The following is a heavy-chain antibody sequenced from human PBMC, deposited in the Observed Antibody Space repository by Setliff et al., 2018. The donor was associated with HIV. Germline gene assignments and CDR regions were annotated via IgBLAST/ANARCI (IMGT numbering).Heavy chain of an antibody. CDR3: AKAGGDS. CDR2: IYPTDSDT. CDR1: GYRCSGHW. D-gene: IGHD3-10*01. V-gene: IGHV5-51*01. J-gene: IGHJ5*01. Sequence: GESLKISCKGSGYRCSGHWIAWVRQMPGKGLEWMGMIYPTDSDTKYNPSFQGRVSISAGRSISTAYLQCSSLRASDTAIYYCAKAGGDSWGQGTLVTVSS.